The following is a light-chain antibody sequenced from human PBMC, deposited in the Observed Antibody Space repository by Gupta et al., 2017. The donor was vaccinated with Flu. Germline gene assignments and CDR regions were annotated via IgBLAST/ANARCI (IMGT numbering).Light chain of an antibody. CDR2: LGS. CDR1: QSLLHSNGYNY. V-gene: IGKV2-28*01. J-gene: IGKJ4*01. CDR3: MQALQTRVT. Sequence: DIVRIQSPLSLPVTPGEPASISCRSSQSLLHSNGYNYLDWYLQKPGQSPQLLIYLGSNRASGVPDRFSGSGSGTDFTLKISRVEAEDVGVYYCMQALQTRVTFGGGTKIEIK.